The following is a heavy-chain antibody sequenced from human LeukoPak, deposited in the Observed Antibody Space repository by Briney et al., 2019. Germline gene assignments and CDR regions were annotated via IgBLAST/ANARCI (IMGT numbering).Heavy chain of an antibody. D-gene: IGHD1-26*01. CDR1: GFTFSSYW. V-gene: IGHV3-74*01. Sequence: PGGSLRLSCAASGFTFSSYWIHWVRQAPGKGLVWVSRISTAGSSTNYADSVKGRFTISRDHAKNTLYLQMNSRRAEDTAVYYCARSYPFDYWGQGTLVTVSS. CDR2: ISTAGSST. J-gene: IGHJ4*02. CDR3: ARSYPFDY.